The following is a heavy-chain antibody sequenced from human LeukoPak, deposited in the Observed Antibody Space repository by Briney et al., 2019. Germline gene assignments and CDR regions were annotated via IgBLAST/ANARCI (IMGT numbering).Heavy chain of an antibody. Sequence: GGSLRLSCAASGFTFDDYAMHWVRQAPGKGLEWVSGISWNSGSIGYADSVKGRFTISRDNAKNSLYLQMNSLRAEDTALYYCAKAHCSSTSCSNFDYWGQGTLVTVSS. V-gene: IGHV3-9*01. CDR3: AKAHCSSTSCSNFDY. CDR2: ISWNSGSI. CDR1: GFTFDDYA. J-gene: IGHJ4*02. D-gene: IGHD2-2*01.